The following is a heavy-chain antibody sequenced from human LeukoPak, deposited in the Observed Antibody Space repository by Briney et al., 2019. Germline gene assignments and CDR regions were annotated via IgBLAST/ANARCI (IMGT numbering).Heavy chain of an antibody. D-gene: IGHD2-21*02. CDR1: GYTFTSYY. CDR3: ARVWAYCGGDCSTRSYGMDV. CDR2: INPNSGGT. J-gene: IGHJ6*02. V-gene: IGHV1-2*02. Sequence: GASVKVSCKASGYTFTSYYMHWVQQAPGQGLEWMGWINPNSGGTNYAQKFQGRVTMTRDTSISTAYMELSRLGSDDTAVYYCARVWAYCGGDCSTRSYGMDVWGQGTTVTVSS.